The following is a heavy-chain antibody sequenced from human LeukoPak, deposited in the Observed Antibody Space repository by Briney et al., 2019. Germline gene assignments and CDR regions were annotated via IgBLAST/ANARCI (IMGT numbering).Heavy chain of an antibody. CDR2: IYYSGST. CDR1: GGSISSSSYY. J-gene: IGHJ4*02. CDR3: ARGEIYYDSSGYYPDY. V-gene: IGHV4-39*01. Sequence: PSETLSLTCTVSGGSISSSSYYWGWIRQPPGKGLEWIGSIYYSGSTYYNPSLKSRVTISVDTSKNQFSLKLSSVTAADTAVYYCARGEIYYDSSGYYPDYWGQGTLVTVSS. D-gene: IGHD3-22*01.